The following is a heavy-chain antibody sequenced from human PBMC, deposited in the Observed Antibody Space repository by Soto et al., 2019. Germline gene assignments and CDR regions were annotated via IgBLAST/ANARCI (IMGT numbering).Heavy chain of an antibody. Sequence: RSETLSLTFNVPVVPISEYSWSWVRQSAGKGRERIGNYFDVGRTMYKPPLKSRVTISVDAHKNLFSLELSSVTAADTSVYHCARGGSMIRGRNFCDAWGKGVTVTVSS. V-gene: IGHV4-59*12. CDR1: VVPISEYS. D-gene: IGHD3-10*01. J-gene: IGHJ6*04. CDR2: YFDVGRT. CDR3: ARGGSMIRGRNFCDA.